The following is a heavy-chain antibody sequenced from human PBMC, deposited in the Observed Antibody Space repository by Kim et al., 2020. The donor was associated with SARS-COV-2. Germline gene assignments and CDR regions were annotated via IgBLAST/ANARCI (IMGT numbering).Heavy chain of an antibody. CDR3: ARVLGFIAAPVDY. V-gene: IGHV4-34*01. CDR2: INHSGST. CDR1: GGSFSGYY. Sequence: SETLSLTCAVYGGSFSGYYWSWIRQPPGKGLEWIGEINHSGSTNYNPSLKSRVTISVDTSKNQFSLKLSSVTAADTAVYYCARVLGFIAAPVDYWGQGTLVTVSS. J-gene: IGHJ4*02. D-gene: IGHD6-6*01.